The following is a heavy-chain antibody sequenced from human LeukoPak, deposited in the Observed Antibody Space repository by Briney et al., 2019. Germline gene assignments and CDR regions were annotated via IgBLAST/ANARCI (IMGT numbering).Heavy chain of an antibody. J-gene: IGHJ3*02. CDR2: IYPGDSDT. D-gene: IGHD3-9*01. CDR3: ARRDGYGILSYDAFDI. Sequence: GESLKISCKGSGYSFTSYWIGWVRQMPGKGLEWMGIIYPGDSDTRYSPSFQGQVTISADKSISTAYLQWSSLKASDTAMYYCARRDGYGILSYDAFDIWGQGTMVTVSS. V-gene: IGHV5-51*01. CDR1: GYSFTSYW.